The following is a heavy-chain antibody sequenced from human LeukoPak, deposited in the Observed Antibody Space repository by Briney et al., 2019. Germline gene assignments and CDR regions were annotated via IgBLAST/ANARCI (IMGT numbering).Heavy chain of an antibody. CDR3: ARDRARSYYDSSGYYYVISDAFDI. V-gene: IGHV1-8*01. CDR1: GYTCTSYD. J-gene: IGHJ3*02. CDR2: MNPNSGNT. D-gene: IGHD3-22*01. Sequence: ASVKVSCKASGYTCTSYDINWVRQATGQGLEWMGWMNPNSGNTGCAQKFQGRVTMTRNTSISTAYMELSSLRSEDTAVYYCARDRARSYYDSSGYYYVISDAFDIWGQGTMVTVSS.